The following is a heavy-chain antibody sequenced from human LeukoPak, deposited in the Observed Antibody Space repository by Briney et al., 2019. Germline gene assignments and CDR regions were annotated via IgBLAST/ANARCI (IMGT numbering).Heavy chain of an antibody. Sequence: PGGSLRLSCEASGFTFSSYSMNWVRQAPGKGLEWVSSISSISSYIYYADSVKGRFTVSRDNAKNSLYLQMDSLRAEDTAVYYCARDPSGTYYPRVSGALDIWGQGTMVAVSS. CDR3: ARDPSGTYYPRVSGALDI. CDR2: ISSISSYI. V-gene: IGHV3-21*01. CDR1: GFTFSSYS. J-gene: IGHJ3*02. D-gene: IGHD1-26*01.